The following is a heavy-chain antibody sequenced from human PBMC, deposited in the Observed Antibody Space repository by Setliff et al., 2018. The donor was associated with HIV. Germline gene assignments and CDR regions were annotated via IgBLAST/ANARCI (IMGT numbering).Heavy chain of an antibody. J-gene: IGHJ4*02. CDR3: ARASYSYDSTGYLY. D-gene: IGHD3-22*01. CDR2: VHHSGRTT. CDR1: GGSVSSYY. V-gene: IGHV4-34*01. Sequence: SETLSLTCTVSGGSVSSYYWGWIRQSPGKGLEWIGEVHHSGRTTNYNPSLKSRVTMSVDTSKNQFSLKMNSVTAADTAVYYCARASYSYDSTGYLYWGQGTLVTVSS.